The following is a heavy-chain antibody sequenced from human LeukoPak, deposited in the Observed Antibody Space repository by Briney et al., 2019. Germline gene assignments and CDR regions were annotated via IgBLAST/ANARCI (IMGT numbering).Heavy chain of an antibody. Sequence: SETLSLTCAVYGGSFSGYYWSWIRQPPGKGLEWIGEINHSGSTNYNPSLKSRVTISVDTSKNQFSLKLSSVTAADTAVYYCARSSAIIGTRNYDYGMDVWGQGTTVTVSS. J-gene: IGHJ6*02. V-gene: IGHV4-34*01. CDR3: ARSSAIIGTRNYDYGMDV. CDR2: INHSGST. D-gene: IGHD1-7*01. CDR1: GGSFSGYY.